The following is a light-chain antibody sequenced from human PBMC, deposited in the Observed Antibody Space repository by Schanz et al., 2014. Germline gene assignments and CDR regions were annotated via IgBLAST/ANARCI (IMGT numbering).Light chain of an antibody. CDR3: QQYSSSFPT. CDR1: QSFNNW. Sequence: DIQMTQSPSTLSASVGDRVTITCRASQSFNNWLAWYQQKPGKAPKLLIYDASSLESGVPSRFSGSGSGTEFTLTISSLQPDDFATYYCQQYSSSFPTFGQGTKVEIK. CDR2: DAS. V-gene: IGKV1-5*01. J-gene: IGKJ1*01.